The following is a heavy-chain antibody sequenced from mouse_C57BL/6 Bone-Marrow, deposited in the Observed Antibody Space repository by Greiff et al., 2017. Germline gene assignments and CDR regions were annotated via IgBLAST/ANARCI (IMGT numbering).Heavy chain of an antibody. Sequence: VQLQQPGAELVRPGTSVKLSCKASGYTFTSYWMHWVKQRPGQGLEWIGVIDPSDSYTNYNQKFKGKATVTVDTSSSTAYRQLSSLTSEDSAVYDCARSYYGNHGGFAYWGQGTLVTVSA. CDR2: IDPSDSYT. CDR3: ARSYYGNHGGFAY. V-gene: IGHV1-59*01. CDR1: GYTFTSYW. D-gene: IGHD2-1*01. J-gene: IGHJ3*01.